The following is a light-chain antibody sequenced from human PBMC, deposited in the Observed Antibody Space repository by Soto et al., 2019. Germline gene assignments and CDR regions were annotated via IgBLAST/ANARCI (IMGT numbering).Light chain of an antibody. CDR3: MSYTTSSAWV. J-gene: IGLJ3*02. CDR2: EVS. Sequence: QSALTQPASVSGSPGQSITISCTGTSSDVGGYKYVSWYQQYPGKAPKLIIYEVSSRPSRVSNRFSGSKSGNTASLTISGLQAEDEGNYYCMSYTTSSAWVFGGGTKLTVL. CDR1: SSDVGGYKY. V-gene: IGLV2-14*01.